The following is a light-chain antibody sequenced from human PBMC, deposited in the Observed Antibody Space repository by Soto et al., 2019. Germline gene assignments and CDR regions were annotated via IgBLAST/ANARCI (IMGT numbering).Light chain of an antibody. CDR3: QQYNNWPRT. J-gene: IGKJ1*01. Sequence: EIVMTQSPATLSVSPGERATLSCRASQSVSSDLAWYQQKPGQAPRLLTYGASTRAAGIPARFSGSGSGTEFTLTISSLRSEDFAVYYCQQYNNWPRTFGQGTKVDIK. CDR2: GAS. V-gene: IGKV3-15*01. CDR1: QSVSSD.